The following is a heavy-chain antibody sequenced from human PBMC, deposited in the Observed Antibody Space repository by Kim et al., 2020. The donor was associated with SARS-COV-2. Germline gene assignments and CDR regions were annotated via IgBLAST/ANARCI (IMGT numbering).Heavy chain of an antibody. CDR2: NK. D-gene: IGHD1-26*01. CDR3: AKDWSSAIDY. Sequence: NKYYADTVKGRFSISRDNSKNTLYLQMNSLRAEDTAVYYCAKDWSSAIDYWGQGTLVTVSS. V-gene: IGHV3-30*07. J-gene: IGHJ4*02.